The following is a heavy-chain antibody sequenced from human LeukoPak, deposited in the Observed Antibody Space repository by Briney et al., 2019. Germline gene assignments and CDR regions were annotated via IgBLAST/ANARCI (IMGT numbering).Heavy chain of an antibody. CDR1: GFMFSSNW. D-gene: IGHD5-24*01. Sequence: GGSLRLSCAASGFMFSSNWMSWVRLAPGQGLEWVANIKEDGTETYYVDSVKGRFTISRDNAKNSLYLQMNSLRVEDTAVYYCAKEGRSLQTYWGQGTLVTVSS. V-gene: IGHV3-7*03. CDR2: IKEDGTET. J-gene: IGHJ4*02. CDR3: AKEGRSLQTY.